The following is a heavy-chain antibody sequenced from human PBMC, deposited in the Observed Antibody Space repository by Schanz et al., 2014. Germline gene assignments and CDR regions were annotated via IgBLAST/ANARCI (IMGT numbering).Heavy chain of an antibody. CDR2: IWYDGNNK. V-gene: IGHV3-33*01. D-gene: IGHD2-8*01. Sequence: QVQLVESGGGVVQPGRSLRLSCAASGFTFSSYGMHWVRQAPGKGLEWVAVIWYDGNNKYYADSVKGRFTISRDNSKNTLYLEMNSLRAEDTALYYCAVPGGISGVNVWGQGTTVTVSS. J-gene: IGHJ6*02. CDR3: AVPGGISGVNV. CDR1: GFTFSSYG.